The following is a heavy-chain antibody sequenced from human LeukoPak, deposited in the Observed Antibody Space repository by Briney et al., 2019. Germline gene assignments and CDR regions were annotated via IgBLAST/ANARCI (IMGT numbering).Heavy chain of an antibody. V-gene: IGHV1-3*04. CDR2: INTRNGNA. D-gene: IGHD1-26*01. J-gene: IGHJ6*03. CDR1: GYTFFNYA. Sequence: VSVKVSCTASGYTFFNYAIHWVRQAPGQRLEWMEWINTRNGNAYYSQEFQGRITITRDTTASTAYMELSRLTSDDSAVYYCARDLESPGELKYYYYMDVWGNGTTVTVSS. CDR3: ARDLESPGELKYYYYMDV.